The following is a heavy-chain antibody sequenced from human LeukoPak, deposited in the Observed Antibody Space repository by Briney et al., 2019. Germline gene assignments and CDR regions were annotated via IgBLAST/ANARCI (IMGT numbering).Heavy chain of an antibody. J-gene: IGHJ4*02. V-gene: IGHV3-30*18. CDR1: GFTFSNYW. D-gene: IGHD3-22*01. Sequence: GGSLRLSCAASGFTFSNYWMHWVRQAPGKGLEWVAVISYDGSNKYYADSVKGRFTISRDNSKNTLYLQMNSLRAEDTAVYYCAKNFQDSSGYPYFDYWGQGTLVTVSS. CDR3: AKNFQDSSGYPYFDY. CDR2: ISYDGSNK.